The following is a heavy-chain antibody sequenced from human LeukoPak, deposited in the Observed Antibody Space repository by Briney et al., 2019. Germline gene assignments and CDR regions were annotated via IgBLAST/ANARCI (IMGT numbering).Heavy chain of an antibody. Sequence: GRSLRLSCAASGFTFSHYGMHWVRQAPGKGLEWVSIIWYDGSNKYYADSVRGRFTISRGDSKNTLYLQMNSLRAEDTALYYCAGGQLGYYYYYGMDVWGQGTTVTVSS. CDR3: AGGQLGYYYYYGMDV. D-gene: IGHD6-13*01. CDR2: IWYDGSNK. V-gene: IGHV3-33*01. CDR1: GFTFSHYG. J-gene: IGHJ6*02.